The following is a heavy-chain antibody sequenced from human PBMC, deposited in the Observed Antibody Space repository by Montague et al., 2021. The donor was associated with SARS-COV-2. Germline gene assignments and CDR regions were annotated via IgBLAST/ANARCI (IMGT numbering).Heavy chain of an antibody. Sequence: SETLSLTCTVSAGSISSHYWSWIRQPPGKALEWIGYVYYTGSTKYNPSLKSRLTISVDTSRNQFSLKLSSVTAADTAVYFCTRLPLGWNTDWGQGTLVTVSS. CDR1: AGSISSHY. CDR3: TRLPLGWNTD. D-gene: IGHD1-1*01. CDR2: VYYTGST. V-gene: IGHV4-59*08. J-gene: IGHJ1*01.